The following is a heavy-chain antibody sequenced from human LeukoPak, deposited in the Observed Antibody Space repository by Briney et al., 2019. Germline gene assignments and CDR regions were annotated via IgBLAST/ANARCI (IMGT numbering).Heavy chain of an antibody. CDR2: ISAYNGNT. V-gene: IGHV1-18*04. CDR1: GYTFTSYG. D-gene: IGHD6-13*01. J-gene: IGHJ5*02. CDR3: ARDASIAAAGLSDP. Sequence: ASVKVSCKTSGYTFTSYGISWVRHAPGQGLEWMGWISAYNGNTNYAQKLQGRVTMTTDTSTSTAYMELRSLRSDDTAVYYCARDASIAAAGLSDPWGQGTLVTVSS.